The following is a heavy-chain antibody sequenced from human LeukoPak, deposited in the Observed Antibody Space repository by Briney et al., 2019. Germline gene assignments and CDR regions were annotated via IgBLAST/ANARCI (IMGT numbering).Heavy chain of an antibody. V-gene: IGHV4-59*01. CDR2: IYYSGST. CDR1: GGSISSYY. J-gene: IGHJ4*02. Sequence: SETLSLTCTVSGGSISSYYWSWIRQPPGKGLEWIGYIYYSGSTNYNPSLKSRVTISVDTSKNQFSLKLSSVTAADTAVYYCARELYSSSSHHFDYWGQGTLVTVSS. CDR3: ARELYSSSSHHFDY. D-gene: IGHD6-6*01.